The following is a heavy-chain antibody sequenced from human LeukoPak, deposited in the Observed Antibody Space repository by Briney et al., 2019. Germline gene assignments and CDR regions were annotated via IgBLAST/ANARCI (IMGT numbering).Heavy chain of an antibody. CDR2: IYPGDSRT. J-gene: IGHJ2*01. CDR3: ARHEGMAILDWYFNL. Sequence: GESLKISCKASGYSFTSYWIGWVRQRPGKGLEWMGIIYPGDSRTRYNPSFQGQVTISADTSISTAYLQWSSLKASDTAIYYWARHEGMAILDWYFNLWGPGTLVTVSS. D-gene: IGHD6-13*01. V-gene: IGHV5-51*01. CDR1: GYSFTSYW.